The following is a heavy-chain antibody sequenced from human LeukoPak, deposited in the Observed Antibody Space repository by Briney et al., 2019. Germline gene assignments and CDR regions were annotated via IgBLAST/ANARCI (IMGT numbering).Heavy chain of an antibody. CDR1: GGSFSGYY. CDR3: HLLGYYYDSSGYWYFDY. D-gene: IGHD3-22*01. V-gene: IGHV4-34*01. J-gene: IGHJ4*02. CDR2: INHSGST. Sequence: SETLSPTCAVYGGSFSGYYWSWIRQPPGKGLEWIGEINHSGSTNYNPSLKSRVTISVDTSKNQFSLKLRSVTAADTAVYYCHLLGYYYDSSGYWYFDYWGQGTLVTVSS.